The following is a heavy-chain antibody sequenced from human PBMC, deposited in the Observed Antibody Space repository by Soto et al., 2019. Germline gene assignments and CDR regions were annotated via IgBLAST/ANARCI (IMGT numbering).Heavy chain of an antibody. CDR2: TCPTFGIT. CDR1: GGTFNTYG. J-gene: IGHJ6*02. Sequence: QVQVVQSGAEVKKPGSAVTVSCQTSGGTFNTYGISWVRQAPGQGFEWMGGTCPTFGITDYSQNFQDRVTVTADEYKRTTKTEMRNRRSEAAGVSYCSTARRGTTPVGGGAPEYIYKMNVWGHGTAVTASS. D-gene: IGHD1-1*01. V-gene: IGHV1-69*01. CDR3: STARRGTTPVGGGAPEYIYKMNV.